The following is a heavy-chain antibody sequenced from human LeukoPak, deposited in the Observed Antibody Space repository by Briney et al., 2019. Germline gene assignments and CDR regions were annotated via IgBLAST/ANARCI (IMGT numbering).Heavy chain of an antibody. CDR2: ISSSSSYI. Sequence: GGSLRLSCAASGFTFSSYSMNWVRQAPGKGLEWVSSISSSSSYIYYADSVKGRFTISRDNAKNSLYPQMNSLRAEDTAVYYCVRYYDSSGYYYPDAFDIWGQGTMVTVSS. J-gene: IGHJ3*02. D-gene: IGHD3-22*01. V-gene: IGHV3-21*01. CDR3: VRYYDSSGYYYPDAFDI. CDR1: GFTFSSYS.